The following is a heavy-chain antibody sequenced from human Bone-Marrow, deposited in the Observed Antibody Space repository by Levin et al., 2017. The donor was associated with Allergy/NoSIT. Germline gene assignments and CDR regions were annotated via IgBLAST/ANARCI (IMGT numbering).Heavy chain of an antibody. V-gene: IGHV1-3*01. J-gene: IGHJ4*02. D-gene: IGHD1-20*01. CDR1: GYTFTSYA. CDR3: ARDLSESITGTMGY. Sequence: GESLKISCKASGYTFTSYAMHWVRQAPGQRLEWMGWINAGNGNTKYSQKFQGRVTITRDTSASTAYMELSSLRSEDTAVYYCARDLSESITGTMGYWGQGTLVTVSS. CDR2: INAGNGNT.